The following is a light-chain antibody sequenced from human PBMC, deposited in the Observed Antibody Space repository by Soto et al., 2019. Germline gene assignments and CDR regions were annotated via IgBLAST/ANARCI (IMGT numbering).Light chain of an antibody. CDR1: QTISSW. J-gene: IGKJ1*01. V-gene: IGKV1-5*01. Sequence: DIQMTQSPSTLSGSVGDRVTITCRASQTISSWLAWYQQKQGKAPKLLIPDASNLESGVPSRFGGSGSGTEFTLTISRLQPDDFETYYCQHYNSYSEAFGQGTKVDIK. CDR3: QHYNSYSEA. CDR2: DAS.